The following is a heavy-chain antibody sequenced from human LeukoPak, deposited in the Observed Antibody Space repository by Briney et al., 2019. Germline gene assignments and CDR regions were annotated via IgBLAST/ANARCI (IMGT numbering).Heavy chain of an antibody. CDR2: IYSDDAT. Sequence: GGSLRLSCAASGFTVGSGRRMSWVRQAPGEGLEWISTIYSDDATNYGDSVKGRFTISRDNSRNTLDLQMNSLRVEDTAVYYCVRERFNNDYEAWGQGILVTVSS. CDR3: VRERFNNDYEA. D-gene: IGHD3-22*01. CDR1: GFTVGSGR. V-gene: IGHV3-53*01. J-gene: IGHJ5*02.